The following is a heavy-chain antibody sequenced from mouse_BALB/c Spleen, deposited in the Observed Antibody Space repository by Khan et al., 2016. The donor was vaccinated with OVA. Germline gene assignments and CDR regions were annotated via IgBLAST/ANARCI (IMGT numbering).Heavy chain of an antibody. CDR3: ARVYGGDFDY. D-gene: IGHD1-1*02. CDR2: IRYSGNT. J-gene: IGHJ2*01. Sequence: EVQLQESGPGLVKPSQSLSLTCTVTGYSITTDYAWNWIRQFPENKLEWMGFIRYSGNTKYNPSLKSRISITRDTSKNQFFLQLKSVTTEDTARYYCARVYGGDFDYWGQGTTLTVSS. CDR1: GYSITTDYA. V-gene: IGHV3-2*02.